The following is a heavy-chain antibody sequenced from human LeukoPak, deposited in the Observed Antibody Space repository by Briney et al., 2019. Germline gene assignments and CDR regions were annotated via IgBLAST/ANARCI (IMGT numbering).Heavy chain of an antibody. CDR3: AELLMANDYGDP. V-gene: IGHV3-23*01. CDR2: ISGGGTT. CDR1: GFTFSISA. J-gene: IGHJ5*02. Sequence: GGSLRLSCAASGFTFSISAMKWVRQAPGKGLEWVSSISGGGTTYYADSVRGRFIISRDNSKNTLYLQMSSLRAEDTAVYYCAELLMANDYGDPWGQGTLVTVSS. D-gene: IGHD4-17*01.